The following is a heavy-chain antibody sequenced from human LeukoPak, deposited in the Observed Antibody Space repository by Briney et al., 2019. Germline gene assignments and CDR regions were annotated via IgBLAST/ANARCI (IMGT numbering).Heavy chain of an antibody. CDR1: GFTFDDYG. Sequence: PGGSLRLSCAASGFTFDDYGMSWVRQAPGKGLEWVSGINWNGGITGYADSVKGRFTISRDNAKNSLYLQMNSLRAEDTALYYCARDARGDYDFWSGYIPYYMDVWGKGTTVTVSS. D-gene: IGHD3-3*01. V-gene: IGHV3-20*04. CDR2: INWNGGIT. CDR3: ARDARGDYDFWSGYIPYYMDV. J-gene: IGHJ6*03.